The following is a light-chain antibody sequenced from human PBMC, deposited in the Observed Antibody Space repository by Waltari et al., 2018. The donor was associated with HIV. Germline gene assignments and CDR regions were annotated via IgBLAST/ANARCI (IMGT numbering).Light chain of an antibody. CDR1: QSVSNN. J-gene: IGKJ1*01. CDR3: HQYSNWPQGT. CDR2: GAF. Sequence: EIVVTQSPATVSESPGGRATLSCRTSQSVSNNLAWYQQKPGQAPRLLIYGAFTRASGIPARFTGSGSGTEFTLTISSLQSEDFTVYYCHQYSNWPQGTFGQGTKVEIK. V-gene: IGKV3-15*01.